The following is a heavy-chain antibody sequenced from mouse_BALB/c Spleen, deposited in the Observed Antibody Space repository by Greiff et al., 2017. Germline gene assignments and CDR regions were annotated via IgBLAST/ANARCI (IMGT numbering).Heavy chain of an antibody. J-gene: IGHJ4*01. CDR3: ARTEYGYLYAMDY. Sequence: EVKLVESGGGLVQPGGSRKLSCAASGFTFSSFGMHWVRQLPEKGLEWVAYISSGSSTIYYADTVKGRFTISRDNPKNTLFLQMTSLRSEDTAMYYCARTEYGYLYAMDYWGQGTSVTVSS. CDR2: ISSGSSTI. CDR1: GFTFSSFG. V-gene: IGHV5-17*02. D-gene: IGHD2-2*01.